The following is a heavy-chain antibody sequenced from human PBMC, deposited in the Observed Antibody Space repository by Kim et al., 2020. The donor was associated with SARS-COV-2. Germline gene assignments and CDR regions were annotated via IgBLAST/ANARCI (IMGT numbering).Heavy chain of an antibody. V-gene: IGHV3-21*01. D-gene: IGHD3-22*01. Sequence: GGSLRLSCAASGFTFSSYSMNWVRQAPGKGLEWVSSISSSSSYIYYADSVKGRFTISRDNAKNSLYLQMNSLRAEDTAVYYCARDWRSGNYYDSSGYDYWGQGTLVTVSS. CDR3: ARDWRSGNYYDSSGYDY. CDR1: GFTFSSYS. J-gene: IGHJ4*02. CDR2: ISSSSSYI.